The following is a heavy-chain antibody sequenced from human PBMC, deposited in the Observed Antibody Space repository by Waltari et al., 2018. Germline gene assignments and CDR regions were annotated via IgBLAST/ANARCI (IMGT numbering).Heavy chain of an antibody. V-gene: IGHV4-30-4*08. CDR1: GGSISSGAYY. Sequence: QVQLQESGPGLVKPSQTLSLTCTASGGSISSGAYYWRWIPQPPGKGLEWIGYIYYSGSTYYNPSLKSRVTISVDTSKNQFSLKLSSVTAADTAVYYCARDGPYDSSGYWEYWGQGTLVTVSS. D-gene: IGHD3-22*01. CDR3: ARDGPYDSSGYWEY. CDR2: IYYSGST. J-gene: IGHJ4*02.